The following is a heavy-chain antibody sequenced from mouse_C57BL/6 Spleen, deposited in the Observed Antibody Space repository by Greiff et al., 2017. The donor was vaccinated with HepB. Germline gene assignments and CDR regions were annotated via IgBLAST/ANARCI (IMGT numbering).Heavy chain of an antibody. CDR2: ISSGGSYT. CDR3: ARHGTTVVASDY. Sequence: EVKLQESGGDLVKPGGSLKLSCAASGFTFSSYGMSWVRQTPDKRLEWVATISSGGSYTYYPDSVKGRFTISRDNAKNTLYLQMSSLKSEDTAMYYCARHGTTVVASDYWGQGTLSQSPQ. CDR1: GFTFSSYG. J-gene: IGHJ2*01. D-gene: IGHD1-1*01. V-gene: IGHV5-6*01.